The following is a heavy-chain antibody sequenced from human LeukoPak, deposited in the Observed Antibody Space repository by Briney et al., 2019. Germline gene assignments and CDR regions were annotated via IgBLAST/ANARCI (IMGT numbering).Heavy chain of an antibody. J-gene: IGHJ4*02. V-gene: IGHV3-23*01. CDR1: GFTFSSYA. CDR3: AKVAYSASWYAFDS. D-gene: IGHD6-13*01. Sequence: PGGSLRLSCAASGFTFSSYAMSWVRQAPGRGLEWVSSISGSGGSTYHADSVKGRFTVSRDSSKSTLHLQMNSLSAEDTAIYYCAKVAYSASWYAFDSWGQGTLVTVSS. CDR2: ISGSGGST.